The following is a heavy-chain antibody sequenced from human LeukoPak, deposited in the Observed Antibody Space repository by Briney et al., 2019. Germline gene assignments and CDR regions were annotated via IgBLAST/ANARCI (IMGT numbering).Heavy chain of an antibody. V-gene: IGHV3-30-3*01. J-gene: IGHJ4*02. Sequence: GRSLRLSCAASGFTFGSYAMHWVRQAPGKGLEWVAVISYDGSNKYYADSVKGRFTISRDNSKNTLYLQMNSLRAEDTAVYYCARGSGSYSGGIDYWGQGTLVTVSS. CDR3: ARGSGSYSGGIDY. CDR2: ISYDGSNK. D-gene: IGHD1-26*01. CDR1: GFTFGSYA.